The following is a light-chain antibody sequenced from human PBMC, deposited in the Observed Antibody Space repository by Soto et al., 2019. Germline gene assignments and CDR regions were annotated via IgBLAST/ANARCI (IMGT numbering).Light chain of an antibody. CDR2: RAS. J-gene: IGKJ3*01. CDR1: QSLSSS. Sequence: EILMTQSPATLSVSPGERATLSCRASQSLSSSLAWYQQKPGQAPRLLIYRASTRATGVPARFSGSGSGTEFTLTISSLQSEDFAVYYCQQYNDWPFTFGPGTKVDIK. V-gene: IGKV3-15*01. CDR3: QQYNDWPFT.